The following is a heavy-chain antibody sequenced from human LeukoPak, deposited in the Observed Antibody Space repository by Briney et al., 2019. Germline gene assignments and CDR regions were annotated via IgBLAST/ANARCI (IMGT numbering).Heavy chain of an antibody. CDR3: ARADFIDAGPYLIGP. V-gene: IGHV1-18*01. CDR1: GYTFTSYG. CDR2: ISAYSGNT. D-gene: IGHD3-3*01. Sequence: ASVKVSCKASGYTFTSYGISWVRQAPGQGLEWMGWISAYSGNTNYAQKLQGRVTMTRDPSITTVYMDMAWLTSDDTAIYFCARADFIDAGPYLIGPWGQGTLVTVSS. J-gene: IGHJ5*02.